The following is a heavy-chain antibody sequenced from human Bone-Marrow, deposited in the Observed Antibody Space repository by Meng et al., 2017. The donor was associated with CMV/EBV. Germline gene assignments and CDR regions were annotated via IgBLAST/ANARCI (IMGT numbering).Heavy chain of an antibody. J-gene: IGHJ6*02. CDR2: ISSSGSTI. Sequence: GGSLRLSCAASGFTFSSYEMNWVRQAPGKGLEWVSYISSSGSTIYNADSVKGRFTISRENTRKSLYLQMNSLRVENTAVYYCARSGGGDYYGMDFWGQGTTVTVSS. D-gene: IGHD4-23*01. CDR3: ARSGGGDYYGMDF. CDR1: GFTFSSYE. V-gene: IGHV3-48*03.